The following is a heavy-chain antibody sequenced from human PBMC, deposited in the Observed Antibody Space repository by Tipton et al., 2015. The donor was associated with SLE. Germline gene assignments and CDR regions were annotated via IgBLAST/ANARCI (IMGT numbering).Heavy chain of an antibody. CDR1: GGSISSYY. D-gene: IGHD3-10*01. J-gene: IGHJ2*01. CDR2: IYYSGST. V-gene: IGHV4-59*01. Sequence: TLSLTCTVSGGSISSYYWSWIRQPPGKGLEWIGYIYYSGSTNYNPSLKSRVTISVDTSKNQFSLKLSSVTAADTAVYYCARGSLEGFWYFDLWGRGTLVTVSS. CDR3: ARGSLEGFWYFDL.